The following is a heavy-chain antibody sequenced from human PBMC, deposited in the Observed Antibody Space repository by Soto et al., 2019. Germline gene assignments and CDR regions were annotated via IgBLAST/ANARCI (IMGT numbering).Heavy chain of an antibody. CDR2: IHYSGRT. CDR3: ARRIQLSLYYYMDV. D-gene: IGHD5-18*01. J-gene: IGHJ6*03. Sequence: SETLSLTCTVSGDSISSYYWSWIRQPPGRGLEWIGYIHYSGRTNYNPSLKSRVTMSVDTSKNQFSLKLSSVTAADTAVYYCARRIQLSLYYYMDVWGKGTTVTVSS. V-gene: IGHV4-59*08. CDR1: GDSISSYY.